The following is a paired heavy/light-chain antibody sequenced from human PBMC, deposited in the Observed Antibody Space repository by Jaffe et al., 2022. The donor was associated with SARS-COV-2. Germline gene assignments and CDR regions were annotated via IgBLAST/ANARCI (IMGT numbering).Light chain of an antibody. CDR1: QSVIRY. V-gene: IGKV3-11*01. J-gene: IGKJ5*01. CDR2: DAS. CDR3: QQRYSWPPIT. Sequence: EVVLTQSPATLSLSPGERATLSCRASQSVIRYLAWYQQKPGQAPRLLIYDASNRATGIPARFSGSGSGTDFTLTISSLEPEDFAVYYCQQRYSWPPITFGQGTRLEIK.
Heavy chain of an antibody. V-gene: IGHV3-48*02. J-gene: IGHJ5*02. D-gene: IGHD2-8*01. CDR1: GFTFSNYN. CDR2: IIGGGSAI. Sequence: EVQLVESGGGLVQPGGSLRLSCAASGFTFSNYNMHWVRQAPGKGLEWLSYIIGGGSAIKYADSVKGRFTISRDNAENSLYLQMNSLRDEDTAVYYCARGGLSADVLFDPWGQGTLVTVSS. CDR3: ARGGLSADVLFDP.